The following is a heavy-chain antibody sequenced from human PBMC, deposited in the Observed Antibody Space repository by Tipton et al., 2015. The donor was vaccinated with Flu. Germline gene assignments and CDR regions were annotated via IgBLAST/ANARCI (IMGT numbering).Heavy chain of an antibody. J-gene: IGHJ5*02. CDR2: ISAYNGNT. V-gene: IGHV1-18*01. Sequence: QLVQSGAEVKKPGATVKVSCKASGYTFTSYGISWVRQAPGQGLEWMGWISAYNGNTNYAQKLQGRVTMTTDTSTSTAYMELRSLRSDDTAVYYCAMGDRSILRGLGWFDPWGQGTLVTVSS. CDR3: AMGDRSILRGLGWFDP. CDR1: GYTFTSYG. D-gene: IGHD3-16*01.